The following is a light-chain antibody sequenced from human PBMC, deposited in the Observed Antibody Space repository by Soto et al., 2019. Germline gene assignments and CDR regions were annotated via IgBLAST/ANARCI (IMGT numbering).Light chain of an antibody. Sequence: DIQMTQSPSPLSGSVGGRVTITCRASQTIRSWLAWYQQKPGKAPKLLIYKASTLKSGVPSRFSGSGSGTEFTLTISSLQPDDFATYYCQHYNSYSEAFGQGTKVELK. CDR2: KAS. CDR3: QHYNSYSEA. V-gene: IGKV1-5*03. CDR1: QTIRSW. J-gene: IGKJ1*01.